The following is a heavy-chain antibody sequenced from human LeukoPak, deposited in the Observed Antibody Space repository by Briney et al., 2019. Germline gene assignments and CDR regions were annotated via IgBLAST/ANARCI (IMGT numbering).Heavy chain of an antibody. Sequence: GGSLRLSCAASGFTFSSYGMHWVRQAPGKGLEWVAVIWYDGSNKYYADSVKGRFTISRDNSKNTLYLQMNSLRAEDTAVYYCARVGPITMVRGVMWYWGQGTLVTVSS. CDR3: ARVGPITMVRGVMWY. J-gene: IGHJ4*02. CDR2: IWYDGSNK. CDR1: GFTFSSYG. V-gene: IGHV3-33*01. D-gene: IGHD3-10*01.